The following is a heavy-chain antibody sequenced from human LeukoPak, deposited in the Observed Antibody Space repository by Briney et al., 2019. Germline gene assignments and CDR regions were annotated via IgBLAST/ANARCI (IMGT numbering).Heavy chain of an antibody. J-gene: IGHJ3*02. CDR2: LYSSAST. Sequence: SQTLSLTCTVSGVTISSSSYYWGWIGQPPGQRLEWLGSLYSSASTYYNPSLKSRVTISVDTSKNQFSLKLSSVTAADTAVYYCARPDAGGVAAFDAFDIWGQGTMVTVSS. CDR3: ARPDAGGVAAFDAFDI. D-gene: IGHD3-16*01. V-gene: IGHV4-39*01. CDR1: GVTISSSSYY.